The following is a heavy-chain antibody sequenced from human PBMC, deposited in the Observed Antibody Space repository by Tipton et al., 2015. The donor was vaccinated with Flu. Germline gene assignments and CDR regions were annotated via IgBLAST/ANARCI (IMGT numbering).Heavy chain of an antibody. V-gene: IGHV3-23*01. J-gene: IGHJ4*02. D-gene: IGHD1-26*01. Sequence: SLRLSCAASGFTFSKSALSWVRQAPGKGLEGVSAFGGNGGTYYADSVKGRFTISRDNSKNTLYLQMNSLRAEDTAVYYCAKAGGWELSSPHFDYWGQGTLVTVSS. CDR3: AKAGGWELSSPHFDY. CDR1: GFTFSKSA. CDR2: FGGNGGT.